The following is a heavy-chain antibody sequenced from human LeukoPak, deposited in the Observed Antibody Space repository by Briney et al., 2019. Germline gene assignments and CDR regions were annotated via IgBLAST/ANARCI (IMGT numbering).Heavy chain of an antibody. Sequence: PGGTLRLSCAASGFTFNSYGLNWVRQAPGKGLEWVSVISGSGGSTYYADSVKGRFTISRDNSKNTLYLQMNSLRAEDTAVYYCAKSGYSSSWSNAAVYNWFDPWGQGTLVTVSS. V-gene: IGHV3-23*01. CDR3: AKSGYSSSWSNAAVYNWFDP. CDR1: GFTFNSYG. J-gene: IGHJ5*02. CDR2: ISGSGGST. D-gene: IGHD6-13*01.